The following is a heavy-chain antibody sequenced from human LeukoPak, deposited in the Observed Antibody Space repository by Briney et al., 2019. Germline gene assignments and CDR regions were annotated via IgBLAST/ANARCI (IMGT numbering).Heavy chain of an antibody. J-gene: IGHJ4*02. CDR2: ISLSSTSI. V-gene: IGHV3-21*01. D-gene: IGHD2-15*01. CDR1: GITFSKDD. CDR3: ATDLCSVRSCYFDY. Sequence: GGSLRLSCAASGITFSKDDMGWVRQAAGKGLEWVSYISLSSTSIYYADSVKGRFTISRDNAKNSLYLQMNSLRAEDTAVYYCATDLCSVRSCYFDYWGQGTLVTVSS.